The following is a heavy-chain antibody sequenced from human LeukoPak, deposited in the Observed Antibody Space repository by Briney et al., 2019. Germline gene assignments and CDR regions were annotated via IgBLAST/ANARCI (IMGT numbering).Heavy chain of an antibody. CDR1: GGSISSGSYY. CDR2: IYTSGST. D-gene: IGHD5-12*01. CDR3: AREGARYSGYDS. Sequence: SETRSLTCTVSGGSISSGSYYWSWIRQPAGKGLEWIGRIYTSGSTNYNPSLKSRVTISVDTSKNQFSLKLSSVTAADTAVYYCAREGARYSGYDSWGQGTLVTVSS. J-gene: IGHJ4*02. V-gene: IGHV4-61*02.